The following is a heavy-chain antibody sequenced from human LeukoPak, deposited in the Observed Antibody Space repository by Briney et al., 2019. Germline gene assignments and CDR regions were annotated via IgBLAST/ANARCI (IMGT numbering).Heavy chain of an antibody. D-gene: IGHD6-19*01. Sequence: GGSLRLSCAASGFTFSSYWKSWVRQAPGKGLEWVANIKQDGSEKYYVDSVKGRFTISRDNAKNSLYPQMNSLRAEDTAVYYCARNGWYYFDYWGQGTLVTVSS. CDR2: IKQDGSEK. CDR1: GFTFSSYW. CDR3: ARNGWYYFDY. J-gene: IGHJ4*02. V-gene: IGHV3-7*01.